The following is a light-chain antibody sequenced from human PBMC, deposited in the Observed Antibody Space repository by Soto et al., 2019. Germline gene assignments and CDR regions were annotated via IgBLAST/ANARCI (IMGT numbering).Light chain of an antibody. V-gene: IGKV1-27*01. J-gene: IGKJ1*01. CDR3: QKYNGAPRT. CDR2: GAS. Sequence: DLQMTQSPSSLSASVGDRVTITCRASQGISYHVAWYQQKPGKVPKLLIYGASTLQSGVPSRFSGSGSGTGFTLTISSLQPEDFATYYCQKYNGAPRTFGQGTKVEFK. CDR1: QGISYH.